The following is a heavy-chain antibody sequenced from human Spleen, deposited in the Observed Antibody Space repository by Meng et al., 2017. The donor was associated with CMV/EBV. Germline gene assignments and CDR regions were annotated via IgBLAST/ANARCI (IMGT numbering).Heavy chain of an antibody. V-gene: IGHV4-31*02. J-gene: IGHJ4*02. Sequence: SGGYYWSCIRQHPGKGLEWIGYIYYSGSTYYNPSLKSRVTISVDTSKNQFSLKLSSVTAADTAVYYCARSPTHTIFGVVTTTHFDYWGQGTLVTVSS. CDR2: IYYSGST. CDR1: SGGYY. CDR3: ARSPTHTIFGVVTTTHFDY. D-gene: IGHD3-3*01.